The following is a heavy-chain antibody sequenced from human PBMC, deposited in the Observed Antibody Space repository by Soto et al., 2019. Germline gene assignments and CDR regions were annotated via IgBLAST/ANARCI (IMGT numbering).Heavy chain of an antibody. D-gene: IGHD3-10*01. V-gene: IGHV3-30*18. CDR3: AKGEVRGIIPSYFDY. CDR1: GFTFRWFG. CDR2: ISNDGSNE. J-gene: IGHJ4*02. Sequence: PGGSLRLSCAGSGFTFRWFGMNWVRQAPGKGLEWVARISNDGSNEYYVDSVKGRFTISRDNSKNTLYLQMDSLRAEDTAVYYCAKGEVRGIIPSYFDYWGLG.